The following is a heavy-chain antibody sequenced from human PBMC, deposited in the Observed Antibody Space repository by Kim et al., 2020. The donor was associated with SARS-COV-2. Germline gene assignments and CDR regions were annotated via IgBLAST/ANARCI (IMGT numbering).Heavy chain of an antibody. D-gene: IGHD3-10*01. CDR1: GASISSGDYY. CDR3: ARVAGDSGPYPYYFDS. CDR2: ISNGGTT. J-gene: IGHJ4*02. V-gene: IGHV4-30-4*01. Sequence: SETLSLTCTVSGASISSGDYYWSWIRQPPGKGLEWIGRISNGGTTYYNPFLEGRVIISLDMSKNQFSLKLSSETAADTAVYYCARVAGDSGPYPYYFDSWRQGTLLTVYS.